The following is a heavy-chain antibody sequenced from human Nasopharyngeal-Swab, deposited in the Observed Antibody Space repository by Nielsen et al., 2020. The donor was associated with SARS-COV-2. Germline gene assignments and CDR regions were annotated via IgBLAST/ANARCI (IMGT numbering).Heavy chain of an antibody. CDR1: GFTFSGSA. CDR2: IRSKANSYAT. Sequence: GGSLRLSCAASGFTFSGSAMHWARQASGKGLEWVGRIRSKANSYATAYAASVKGRFTISRDDSKNTAYLQMNSLKTEDTAVYYCTRLDVAAAGTPDHYWGQGTLVTVSS. CDR3: TRLDVAAAGTPDHY. J-gene: IGHJ4*02. V-gene: IGHV3-73*01. D-gene: IGHD6-13*01.